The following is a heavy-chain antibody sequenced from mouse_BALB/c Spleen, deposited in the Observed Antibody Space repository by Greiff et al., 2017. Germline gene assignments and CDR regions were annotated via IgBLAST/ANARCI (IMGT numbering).Heavy chain of an antibody. D-gene: IGHD1-1*01. CDR3: TRDGGRSAVVERDYFDY. V-gene: IGHV5-6-4*01. Sequence: EVMLVESGGGLVKPGGSLKLSCAASGFTFSSYTMSWVRQTPGKRLEWVATISSGGSYTYYQDSVKGRFTISRDNAKNTLYLQMSSLKSEDTAMYYCTRDGGRSAVVERDYFDYWGQGTTLTVSS. J-gene: IGHJ2*01. CDR1: GFTFSSYT. CDR2: ISSGGSYT.